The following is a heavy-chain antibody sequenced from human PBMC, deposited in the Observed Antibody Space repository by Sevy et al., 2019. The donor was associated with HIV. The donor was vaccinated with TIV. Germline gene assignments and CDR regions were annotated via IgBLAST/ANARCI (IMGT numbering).Heavy chain of an antibody. CDR2: IYYTATT. CDR3: ARHGSWSFYFDY. J-gene: IGHJ4*02. D-gene: IGHD6-13*01. CDR1: DDSISSSNYF. Sequence: SETLSLTCSVSDDSISSSNYFWGWIRQPPGKGLEWIGSIYYTATTYYNPSLKSRFTLSVDTSKKQFSLKLSSVTAADTAVNYCARHGSWSFYFDYWGQGILVTVSS. V-gene: IGHV4-39*01.